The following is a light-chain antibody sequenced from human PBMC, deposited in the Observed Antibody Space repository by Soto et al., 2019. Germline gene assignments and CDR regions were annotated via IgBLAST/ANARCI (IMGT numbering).Light chain of an antibody. V-gene: IGLV2-8*01. J-gene: IGLJ3*02. Sequence: QSALTQPPSASGSPGQAVTISCTGTSRDIGGYDFVSWYQQHPGKAPKLMIYEVTKRPSGVPGRFSGSKSGNTAFLTVSGLQAEDEADYYCRSYAGSITLRVFGGGTKLTVL. CDR2: EVT. CDR1: SRDIGGYDF. CDR3: RSYAGSITLRV.